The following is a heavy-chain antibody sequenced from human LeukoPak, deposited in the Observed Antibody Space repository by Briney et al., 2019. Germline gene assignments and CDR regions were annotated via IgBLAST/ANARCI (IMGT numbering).Heavy chain of an antibody. D-gene: IGHD3-22*01. J-gene: IGHJ4*02. CDR3: ATHPTMIVVVIDY. CDR2: IIPIFGTA. CDR1: GGTFSSYA. Sequence: GSSVKVSCKASGGTFSSYAISWVRQAPGQGLEWMGGIIPIFGTANYAQKFQGRVTITADESTSTAYMELSSLRSEDTAVYYCATHPTMIVVVIDYWGQGTLVTVSS. V-gene: IGHV1-69*01.